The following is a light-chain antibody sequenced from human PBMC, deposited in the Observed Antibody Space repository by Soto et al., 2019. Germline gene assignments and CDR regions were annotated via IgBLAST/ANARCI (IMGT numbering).Light chain of an antibody. CDR1: QSVSSN. Sequence: EIVMTQSPATLSVSPGERATLSCRASQSVSSNLAWYQQKPGQAPRLLFYGASSRATGIPARFSGSGSGTEFTLTISSLQPEDFAVYYCQQYNNWPYTFGQGTKLEIK. CDR2: GAS. J-gene: IGKJ2*01. CDR3: QQYNNWPYT. V-gene: IGKV3-15*01.